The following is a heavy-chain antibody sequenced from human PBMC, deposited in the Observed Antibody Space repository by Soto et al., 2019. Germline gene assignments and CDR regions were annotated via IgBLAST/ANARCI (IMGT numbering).Heavy chain of an antibody. CDR2: ISSSSSTI. CDR1: GFTFSSYS. D-gene: IGHD2-21*02. CDR3: ARDREVVVTAIPYYYYGMDV. J-gene: IGHJ6*02. Sequence: GGSLRLSCAASGFTFSSYSMNWVRQAPGKGLEWVSYISSSSSTIYYADSVKGRFTISRDNAKNSLYLQMNSLRDEDTAVYYCARDREVVVTAIPYYYYGMDVWGQGTTVTVSS. V-gene: IGHV3-48*02.